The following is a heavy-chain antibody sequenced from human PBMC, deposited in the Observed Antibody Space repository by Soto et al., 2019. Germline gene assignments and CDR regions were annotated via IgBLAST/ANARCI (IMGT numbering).Heavy chain of an antibody. CDR2: IYYSGST. D-gene: IGHD2-21*02. CDR1: GGSISSGGYY. V-gene: IGHV4-31*03. CDR3: ARGGYCGGDCYEWGSRYFDL. Sequence: QVQLQESGPGLVKPSQTLSLTCTVSGGSISSGGYYWSWIRQHPGKGLEWIGYIYYSGSTYYNPSLKSRVTISVDTSKNQFSLKLSSVTAADTAVYYCARGGYCGGDCYEWGSRYFDLWGRGTLVTVSS. J-gene: IGHJ2*01.